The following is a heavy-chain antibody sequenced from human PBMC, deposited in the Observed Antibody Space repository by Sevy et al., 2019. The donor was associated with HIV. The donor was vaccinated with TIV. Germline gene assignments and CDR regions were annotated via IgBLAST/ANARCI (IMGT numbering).Heavy chain of an antibody. CDR1: GFTFSSYG. J-gene: IGHJ4*02. V-gene: IGHV3-33*01. CDR2: IWYDGINR. CDR3: ARDNLLPIMVSMVRGALSYYFDY. D-gene: IGHD3-10*01. Sequence: ALRLSCAASGFTFSSYGMHWVRQAPGKGLEWVAVIWYDGINRYYADSVKGRFTISRDNSKNTLYLQMNSLRAEDTAVYYCARDNLLPIMVSMVRGALSYYFDYWGQGTLVTVSS.